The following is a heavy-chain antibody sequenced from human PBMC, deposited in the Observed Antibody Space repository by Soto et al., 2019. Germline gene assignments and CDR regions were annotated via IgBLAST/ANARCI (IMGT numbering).Heavy chain of an antibody. Sequence: QVQLQQWGAGLLKPSETLSLTCAVYGGSFSGYYWSWIRQPPGKGLEWIGEINHGGSTNYNPSLKGRVTISVDTSKNQFSLKLSSVTAADTAVYYCARARRVVPAAMAGSRGFDPWGQGTLVTVSS. V-gene: IGHV4-34*01. D-gene: IGHD2-2*01. CDR2: INHGGST. CDR3: ARARRVVPAAMAGSRGFDP. CDR1: GGSFSGYY. J-gene: IGHJ5*02.